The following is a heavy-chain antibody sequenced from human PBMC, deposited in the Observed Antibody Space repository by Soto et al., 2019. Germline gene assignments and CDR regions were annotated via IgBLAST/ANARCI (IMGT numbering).Heavy chain of an antibody. Sequence: PGESLKISCKGSGYSFTSYWISWVRQMPGKGLEWMGRIDPSDSYTNYSPSFQGHVTISADKSISTAYLQWSSLKASDTAMYYCARTRGLQTNLNKYGMDVWGQGTTVTVSS. D-gene: IGHD4-4*01. CDR2: IDPSDSYT. CDR1: GYSFTSYW. J-gene: IGHJ6*02. CDR3: ARTRGLQTNLNKYGMDV. V-gene: IGHV5-10-1*01.